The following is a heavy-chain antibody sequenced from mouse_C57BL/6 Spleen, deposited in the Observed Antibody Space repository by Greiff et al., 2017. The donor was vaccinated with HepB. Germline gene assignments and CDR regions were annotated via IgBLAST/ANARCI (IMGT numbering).Heavy chain of an antibody. CDR2: INPSSGYT. Sequence: QVQLQQSGAELVKPGASVKMSCKASGYTFTSYTMHWVKQRPGQGLEWIGYINPSSGYTKYNQKFKDKATLTADKSSSTAYMQLRSMTSEDTAVYYWARKSTRASYWGQGTTLTVSS. D-gene: IGHD3-3*01. V-gene: IGHV1-4*01. CDR1: GYTFTSYT. CDR3: ARKSTRASY. J-gene: IGHJ2*01.